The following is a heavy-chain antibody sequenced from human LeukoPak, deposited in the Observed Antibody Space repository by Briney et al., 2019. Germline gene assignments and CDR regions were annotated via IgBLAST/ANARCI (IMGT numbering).Heavy chain of an antibody. CDR1: GFTFSTNA. CDR2: IGGHET. D-gene: IGHD3-16*01. V-gene: IGHV3-23*01. J-gene: IGHJ4*02. Sequence: GGSLRLSCTTSGFTFSTNAMSWVRQAPERGLEWVSTIGGHETFYADSVKGRFTISRDNSKNTVYLHMSSLRVEDTAVYYCAKDWIQFSRVYDCFDSWGQGTLVTVSS. CDR3: AKDWIQFSRVYDCFDS.